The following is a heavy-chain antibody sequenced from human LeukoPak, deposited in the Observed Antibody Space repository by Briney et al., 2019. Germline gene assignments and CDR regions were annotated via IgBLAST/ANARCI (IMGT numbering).Heavy chain of an antibody. J-gene: IGHJ4*02. CDR3: ARTYSSFDY. V-gene: IGHV3-30*03. Sequence: GGSLRLSCAAPGFTFSTYGMHWVRQAPGKGLEWVAVISFDGIYKFYSDSVKGRFTISRDNTKNTLYLQMNSLRAEDTAVYYCARTYSSFDYWGQGTLVTVSS. D-gene: IGHD6-19*01. CDR2: ISFDGIYK. CDR1: GFTFSTYG.